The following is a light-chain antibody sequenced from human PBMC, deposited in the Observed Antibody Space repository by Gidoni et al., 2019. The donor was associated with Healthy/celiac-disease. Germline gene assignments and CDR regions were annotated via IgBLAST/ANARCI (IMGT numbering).Light chain of an antibody. CDR1: QTLLHSDGKTY. CDR2: EVS. J-gene: IGKJ2*01. Sequence: DIVMTQPPPSLSVPPGQPASTSCKSSQTLLHSDGKTYVYWYLQKPGQPPQLLSYEVSNRWSGVRDRFSGRGSGKDFTLKISRVEAEDVGGYYCMKSIQPLAFGQGTKLEIK. CDR3: MKSIQPLA. V-gene: IGKV2D-29*01.